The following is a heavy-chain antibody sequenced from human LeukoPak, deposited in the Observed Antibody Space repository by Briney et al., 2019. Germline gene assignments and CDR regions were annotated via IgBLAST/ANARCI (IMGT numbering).Heavy chain of an antibody. CDR1: GFTFSNYW. D-gene: IGHD4-23*01. V-gene: IGHV3-7*01. Sequence: GGSLRLSCAASGFTFSNYWMTWVRQAPGKGLEWVANIKRDGSKTSYVDSVRGRFTISRDNAKNSLYLQMNSLRAEDTAVYYCARDYGGNGYWGQGTLVTVSS. CDR3: ARDYGGNGY. CDR2: IKRDGSKT. J-gene: IGHJ4*02.